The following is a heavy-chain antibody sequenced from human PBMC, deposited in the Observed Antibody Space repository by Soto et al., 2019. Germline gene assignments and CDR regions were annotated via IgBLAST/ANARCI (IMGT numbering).Heavy chain of an antibody. J-gene: IGHJ5*02. Sequence: SETLSLTCAVSGGSISSGNWWSWVRQPPGKGLGWIGEIYHSGSTNYNPSLKSRVTISVDKSKNQFSLKLSSVTAADTAVYYCASLVPAGWCDPWGQGTLVTVSA. CDR3: ASLVPAGWCDP. CDR2: IYHSGST. CDR1: GGSISSGNW. V-gene: IGHV4-4*02. D-gene: IGHD2-2*01.